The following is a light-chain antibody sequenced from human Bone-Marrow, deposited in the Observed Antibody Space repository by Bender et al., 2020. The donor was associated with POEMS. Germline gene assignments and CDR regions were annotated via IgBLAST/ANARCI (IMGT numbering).Light chain of an antibody. Sequence: NFMLTQPHSMSESPGKTVTISCTRSSGSIASGYVQWYQHRPGSSPTTVIYEDDQRPSGVPDRFSGSIDRSSNSASLTISGLKTEDEADYYCQSYDSSDWVFGGGTKLTVL. CDR1: SGSIASGY. J-gene: IGLJ3*02. V-gene: IGLV6-57*01. CDR2: EDD. CDR3: QSYDSSDWV.